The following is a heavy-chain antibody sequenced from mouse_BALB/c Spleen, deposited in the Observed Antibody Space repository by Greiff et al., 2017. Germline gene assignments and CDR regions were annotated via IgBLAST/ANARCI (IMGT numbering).Heavy chain of an antibody. CDR2: INPNNGGT. CDR3: ARKLTGTNYAMDY. V-gene: IGHV1-18*01. CDR1: GYTFNEYT. Sequence: VQLQQSGPELVKSGASVKISCKTSGYTFNEYTMHWVKQSHGKSLEWIGGINPNNGGTSYNQKFKGKATLTVDKSSSTAYLELRSLTSEDSAVYYCARKLTGTNYAMDYWGQGTSVTVSS. J-gene: IGHJ4*01. D-gene: IGHD4-1*01.